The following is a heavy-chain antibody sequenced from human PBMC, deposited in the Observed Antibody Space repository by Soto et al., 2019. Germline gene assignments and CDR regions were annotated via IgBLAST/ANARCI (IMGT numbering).Heavy chain of an antibody. Sequence: EVPLLESGGGLVQPGGSLRLSCAASGFTFSSYAMSWVRQAPGKGLEWVSAISGCGGSTYYADSVKGRFTSSSDNSKNTQYLQMNSLRAEDTAVYYCAKVEELRYFDWFDYWGQGTLVTVSS. CDR1: GFTFSSYA. V-gene: IGHV3-23*01. CDR2: ISGCGGST. J-gene: IGHJ4*02. CDR3: AKVEELRYFDWFDY. D-gene: IGHD3-9*01.